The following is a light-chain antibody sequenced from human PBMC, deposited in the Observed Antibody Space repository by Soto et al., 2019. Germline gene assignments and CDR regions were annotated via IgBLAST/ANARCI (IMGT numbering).Light chain of an antibody. Sequence: DIQMTQSPSSLSASVGDRVTITCQASQDISNYLNWYRQKPGKAPELLIYDASNLETGVPSRFSGSGSRTDFTFTISSLQPEDVATYYCQQYDNPALTLGGGTKVEIK. J-gene: IGKJ4*01. CDR3: QQYDNPALT. V-gene: IGKV1-33*01. CDR2: DAS. CDR1: QDISNY.